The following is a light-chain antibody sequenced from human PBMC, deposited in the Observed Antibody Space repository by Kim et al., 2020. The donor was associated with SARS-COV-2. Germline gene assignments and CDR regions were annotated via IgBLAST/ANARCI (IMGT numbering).Light chain of an antibody. CDR3: KAWDSKDVV. J-gene: IGLJ2*01. V-gene: IGLV3-1*01. CDR2: QDT. Sequence: SYELTQPPSVSVSQGQTASITRFGDKLGDKNVRWYQQKAGQSPVLVIYQDTKRPPGIHERFCGSNSGKTVTLNISGTMTTDEAEYYCKAWDSKDVVFG. CDR1: KLGDKN.